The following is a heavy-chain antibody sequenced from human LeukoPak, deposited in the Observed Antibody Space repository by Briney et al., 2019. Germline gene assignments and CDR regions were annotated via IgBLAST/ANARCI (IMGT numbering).Heavy chain of an antibody. J-gene: IGHJ6*02. CDR3: ARDRYQLLPDTYYYYYGMDV. D-gene: IGHD2-2*01. CDR1: GFTFSSYS. V-gene: IGHV3-21*01. Sequence: GGSLRLSCAASGFTFSSYSMNWVRQAPGKGLEWVSSISSSSSYIYYADSVKGRFTISRDNAKNSLYLQMSSLRAEDTAVYYCARDRYQLLPDTYYYYYGMDVWGQGTTVTVSS. CDR2: ISSSSSYI.